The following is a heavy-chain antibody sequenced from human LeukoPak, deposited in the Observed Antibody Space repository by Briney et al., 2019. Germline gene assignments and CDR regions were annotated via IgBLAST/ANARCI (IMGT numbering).Heavy chain of an antibody. D-gene: IGHD3-10*01. V-gene: IGHV4-39*01. CDR2: IYYSGST. J-gene: IGHJ4*02. CDR1: GGSISSSNSY. Sequence: SETLSLTRSVSGGSISSSNSYWGWIRQPPGKGLEWIASIYYSGSTYYNPSLKSRVTISVDTSKTQFSLELSSVSAADTAVYFCARKPIFYDSGRHWYYFDEWGQGTLVTVSS. CDR3: ARKPIFYDSGRHWYYFDE.